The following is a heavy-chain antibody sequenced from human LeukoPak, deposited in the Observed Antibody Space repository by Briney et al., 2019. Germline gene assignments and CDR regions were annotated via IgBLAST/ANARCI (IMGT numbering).Heavy chain of an antibody. J-gene: IGHJ4*02. V-gene: IGHV3-48*03. Sequence: GGSLRLSCAASGFTFSSYEMNWVRQAPEKGLEWVSSISSSGSTIYYADSVKGRFTISRDNAKNSLYLQMNSLRAEDTAVYYCARGWAARLDSYWGQGTLVTVSS. CDR3: ARGWAARLDSY. D-gene: IGHD3-16*01. CDR2: ISSSGSTI. CDR1: GFTFSSYE.